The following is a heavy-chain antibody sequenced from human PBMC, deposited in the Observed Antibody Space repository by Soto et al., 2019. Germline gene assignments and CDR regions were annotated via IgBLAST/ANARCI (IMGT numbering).Heavy chain of an antibody. CDR1: GFTFSSYA. J-gene: IGHJ4*02. Sequence: GGSLRLSCAASGFTFSSYAMGWVRQAPGKGLEWVSAISGSGGSTYYADSVKGRFTISRDNSKNTLYLQMNSLRAEDTAVYYCAKDHRWFGEFTFDYWGQGTLVTVSS. V-gene: IGHV3-23*01. D-gene: IGHD3-10*01. CDR3: AKDHRWFGEFTFDY. CDR2: ISGSGGST.